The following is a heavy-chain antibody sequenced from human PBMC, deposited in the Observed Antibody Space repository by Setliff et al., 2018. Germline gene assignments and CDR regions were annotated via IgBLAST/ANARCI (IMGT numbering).Heavy chain of an antibody. J-gene: IGHJ4*02. D-gene: IGHD7-27*01. CDR2: IYYTGIT. CDR3: ARYTPKLPELGIYGWFDY. CDR1: DFSVSSVYY. Sequence: SETLSLTCAVSDFSVSSVYYWGWIRRPPGKGLEWIANIYYTGITYYNPSLKSRVTISVDTSKNHFSLKLTSVTAADTAAYYCARYTPKLPELGIYGWFDYWGQGTPVTVSS. V-gene: IGHV4-38-2*01.